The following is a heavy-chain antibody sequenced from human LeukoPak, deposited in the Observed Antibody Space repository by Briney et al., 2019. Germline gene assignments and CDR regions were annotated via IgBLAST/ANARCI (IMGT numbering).Heavy chain of an antibody. CDR3: ARGLPRITMIVVAQRYYYYGMDV. Sequence: ASVKVSCKASGYTFTTYDINWVRQATGQGLEWMGWMNPNSGNTGYAQKFQGRVTMTGNTSITTAYMELSSLRSEDTAVYYCARGLPRITMIVVAQRYYYYGMDVWGQGTTVTVSS. D-gene: IGHD3-22*01. CDR1: GYTFTTYD. V-gene: IGHV1-8*01. CDR2: MNPNSGNT. J-gene: IGHJ6*02.